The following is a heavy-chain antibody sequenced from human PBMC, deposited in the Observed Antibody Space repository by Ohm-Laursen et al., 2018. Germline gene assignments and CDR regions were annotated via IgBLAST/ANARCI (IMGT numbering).Heavy chain of an antibody. D-gene: IGHD4/OR15-4a*01. CDR1: GGSISSSSYY. J-gene: IGHJ3*02. CDR2: IYYSGST. CDR3: AAGLNDAFDI. V-gene: IGHV4-39*01. Sequence: TLSLTCTVSGGSISSSSYYWGWIRQPPGKGLEWIGSIYYSGSTYYNPSLKSRVTISVDTSKNQFSLKLSSVTAADTAVYYCAAGLNDAFDIWGQGTMVTVSS.